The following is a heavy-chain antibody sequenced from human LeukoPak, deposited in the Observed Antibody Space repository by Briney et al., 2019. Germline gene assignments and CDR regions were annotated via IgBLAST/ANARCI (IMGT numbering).Heavy chain of an antibody. J-gene: IGHJ4*02. CDR2: IYFTGTT. D-gene: IGHD1-14*01. Sequence: SETLSLTCSVSGGSISSYYWSWIRQPAGKGLEWIGRIYFTGTTNYNPSLQSRVTMSVDTSKYQFSLELSSVTAADTAVYYCARADGTPTYFDYWGQGTLVTVSS. CDR3: ARADGTPTYFDY. CDR1: GGSISSYY. V-gene: IGHV4-4*07.